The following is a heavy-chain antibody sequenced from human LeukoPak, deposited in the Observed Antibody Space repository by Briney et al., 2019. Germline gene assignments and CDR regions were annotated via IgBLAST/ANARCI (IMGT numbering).Heavy chain of an antibody. Sequence: ASVKVSCKASGGTFSSYAISWVRQAPGQGLEWMGRIIPILGIANYAQKFQGRVTITADKSTSTAYMELSSLRSEDTAVYYCARDGYCSGGSCYLKYYFDYWGQGTLVTVSS. CDR2: IIPILGIA. J-gene: IGHJ4*02. D-gene: IGHD2-15*01. CDR1: GGTFSSYA. CDR3: ARDGYCSGGSCYLKYYFDY. V-gene: IGHV1-69*04.